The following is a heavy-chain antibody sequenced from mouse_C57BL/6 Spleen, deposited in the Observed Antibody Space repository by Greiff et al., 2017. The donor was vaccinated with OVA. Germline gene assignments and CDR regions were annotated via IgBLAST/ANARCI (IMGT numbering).Heavy chain of an antibody. D-gene: IGHD3-2*02. CDR1: GYTFTSYW. Sequence: QVQLQQPGAELVKPGASVKMSCKASGYTFTSYWITWVKQRPGQGLEWIGDIYPGSGSTNYNEKFKSKATLTVDTSSSTAYMQLSSLTSEDSAVYYCAREGEAATWFAYWGQGTLVTVSA. CDR2: IYPGSGST. CDR3: AREGEAATWFAY. J-gene: IGHJ3*01. V-gene: IGHV1-55*01.